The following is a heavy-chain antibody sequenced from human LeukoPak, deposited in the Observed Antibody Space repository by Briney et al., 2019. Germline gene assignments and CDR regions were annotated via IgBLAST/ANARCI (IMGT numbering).Heavy chain of an antibody. CDR2: MNPNIGNT. CDR3: ARGGHDFWSGYPFDY. Sequence: ALVQVSSKASGYTFTSYDINWVRQATGQGLEWMGWMNPNIGNTGYAHKFQGRVTIARTTSINTAYMELSRLRSEDTAVYYCARGGHDFWSGYPFDYWGQGTLVTISS. J-gene: IGHJ4*02. V-gene: IGHV1-8*03. D-gene: IGHD3-3*01. CDR1: GYTFTSYD.